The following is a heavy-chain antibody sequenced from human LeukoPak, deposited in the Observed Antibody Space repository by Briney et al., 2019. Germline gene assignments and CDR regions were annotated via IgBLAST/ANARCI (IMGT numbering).Heavy chain of an antibody. V-gene: IGHV4-59*01. CDR1: GDSISGYY. D-gene: IGHD4-17*01. CDR3: ARDRQATTAYDAFDI. CDR2: IYYSGST. Sequence: PSETLSLTCTVSGDSISGYYWRWIRQPPGKGLEWIGYIYYSGSTKYNSSLKSRVTILVDTSKNQFSLKLSSVTAADTAVYYCARDRQATTAYDAFDIWGRGTMVTVSS. J-gene: IGHJ3*02.